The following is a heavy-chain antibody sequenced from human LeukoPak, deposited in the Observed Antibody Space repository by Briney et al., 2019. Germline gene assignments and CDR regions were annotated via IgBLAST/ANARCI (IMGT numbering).Heavy chain of an antibody. D-gene: IGHD6-19*01. CDR3: ARVSQTYSSGPQDY. Sequence: PSETLSLTCTVSGGSISSYYWSWIRQPAGKGLEWIGRIYTSGSTNYNPSLKSRVTISVDTSKNKFSLKLSSVTAADTAVYYCARVSQTYSSGPQDYWGQGTLVTVSS. CDR1: GGSISSYY. V-gene: IGHV4-4*07. CDR2: IYTSGST. J-gene: IGHJ4*02.